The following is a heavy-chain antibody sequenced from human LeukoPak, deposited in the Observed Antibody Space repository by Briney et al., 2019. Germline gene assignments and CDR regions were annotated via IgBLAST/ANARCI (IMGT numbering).Heavy chain of an antibody. J-gene: IGHJ4*02. D-gene: IGHD3-9*01. CDR2: IYSGGRT. CDR1: GFTFSSNY. V-gene: IGHV3-66*02. CDR3: ARDPPPYDILTGYYNH. Sequence: PGGSLRLSCAASGFTFSSNYMSWVRQAPGKGLEWVSAIYSGGRTYYADSVKGRFTISRDNSQNTLYLQMNSLRAEDTAVYYCARDPPPYDILTGYYNHGGQGTLVTVSS.